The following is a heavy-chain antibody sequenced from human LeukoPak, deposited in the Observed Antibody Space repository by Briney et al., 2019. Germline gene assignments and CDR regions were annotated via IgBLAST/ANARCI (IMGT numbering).Heavy chain of an antibody. J-gene: IGHJ4*02. Sequence: PGGSLRLSCAASGFTFSSYVMSWVCQAPGKGLEWVSAISGSGGSTYYADSVKGRFTISRDNSKNTLYLQMNSLRAEDTAVYYCARSNYYDSSGYYPRFDYWGQGTLVTVSS. CDR1: GFTFSSYV. V-gene: IGHV3-23*01. CDR3: ARSNYYDSSGYYPRFDY. D-gene: IGHD3-22*01. CDR2: ISGSGGST.